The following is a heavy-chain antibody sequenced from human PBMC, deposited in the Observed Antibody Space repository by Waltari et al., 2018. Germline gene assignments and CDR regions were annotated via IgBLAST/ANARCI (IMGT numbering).Heavy chain of an antibody. CDR2: IKQDGSQK. Sequence: EVQLVESGGGLVQPGGSRTLSCAASGFTFSGYWMSWFRQAPGKGLEWVANIKQDGSQKYYVDSVKGRFTISRDNAKNSLHLQMNSLRDEDTAIYYCARDHSVVAAGRLVIYWGQGTLVTVSS. CDR3: ARDHSVVAAGRLVIY. J-gene: IGHJ4*02. D-gene: IGHD6-13*01. CDR1: GFTFSGYW. V-gene: IGHV3-7*01.